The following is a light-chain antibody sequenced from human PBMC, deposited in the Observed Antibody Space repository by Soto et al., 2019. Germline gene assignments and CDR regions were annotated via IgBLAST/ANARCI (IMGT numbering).Light chain of an antibody. CDR2: GAS. V-gene: IGKV3-11*01. Sequence: EIVLTQSPATLSLSPGERATLSCRASQSISSYLAWYQQKPGHTPRLLIYGASNRATGIPARFSGSGSGTDFTLTISSLEPEDFAVYYCQQRTNWPVTFGPGTTVDVK. CDR3: QQRTNWPVT. CDR1: QSISSY. J-gene: IGKJ3*01.